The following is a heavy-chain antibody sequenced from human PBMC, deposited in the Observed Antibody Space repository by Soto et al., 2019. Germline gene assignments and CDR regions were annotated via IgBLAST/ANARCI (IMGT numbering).Heavy chain of an antibody. J-gene: IGHJ6*03. Sequence: SETLSLTCAVYGGSFSGYYWSWIRQPPGKGLEWIGEINHSGSTNYNPSLKSRVTISVDTSKNQFSLKLSSVTAADTAVYYCARGDIVVVPAAMETSSYYMDVWGKGTTVTVSS. CDR3: ARGDIVVVPAAMETSSYYMDV. CDR1: GGSFSGYY. V-gene: IGHV4-34*01. D-gene: IGHD2-2*01. CDR2: INHSGST.